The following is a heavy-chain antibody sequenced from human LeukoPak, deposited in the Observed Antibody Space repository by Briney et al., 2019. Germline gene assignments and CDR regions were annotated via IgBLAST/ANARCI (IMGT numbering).Heavy chain of an antibody. V-gene: IGHV3-23*01. D-gene: IGHD2-21*01. CDR1: GFTFRSHA. J-gene: IGHJ4*02. CDR3: AKDFRIGYSAHFDY. CDR2: IYENGGTT. Sequence: GGSLRLSCVGSGFTFRSHAMSWVRQAPEKGLEFVSGIYENGGTTYYADSVKGRFSVSRDNSKNTLYLQMDSLRGEDTAVYYCAKDFRIGYSAHFDYWGQGALVTVSS.